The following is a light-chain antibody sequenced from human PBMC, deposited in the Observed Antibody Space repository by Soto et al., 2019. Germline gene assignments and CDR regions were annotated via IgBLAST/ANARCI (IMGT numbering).Light chain of an antibody. CDR3: QQYGRSPLMYT. CDR2: GAS. V-gene: IGKV3-20*01. CDR1: QSITSNF. Sequence: IVLTQSPGPLSLSPGERATLSCRASQSITSNFLSWYQQKPGQAPRLLIYGASTRAAGAPDRFSGSGSGPDFTLTITRLEPEDFAVYYCQQYGRSPLMYTFGQGTKLGVK. J-gene: IGKJ2*01.